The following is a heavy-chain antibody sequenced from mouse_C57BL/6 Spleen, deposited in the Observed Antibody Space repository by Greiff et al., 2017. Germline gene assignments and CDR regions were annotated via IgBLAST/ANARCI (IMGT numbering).Heavy chain of an antibody. CDR1: GYTFTSYW. J-gene: IGHJ3*01. CDR2: IYPGSGST. V-gene: IGHV1-55*01. Sequence: QVQLQQPGAELVKPGASVKMSCKASGYTFTSYWITWVKQRPGQGLEWIGDIYPGSGSTNYNEKFKSKATLTVDTSSSTAYMQLSSLTSEDSAVYYCAREEEKGPWFAYWAKGLWSLSLQ. CDR3: AREEEKGPWFAY.